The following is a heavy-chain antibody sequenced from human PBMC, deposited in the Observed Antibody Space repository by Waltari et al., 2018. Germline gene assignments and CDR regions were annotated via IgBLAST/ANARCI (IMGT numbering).Heavy chain of an antibody. J-gene: IGHJ4*02. CDR1: RCTFSGLE. CDR2: TSYDGNNN. Sequence: QVQLVATGGGGVQPGECSRHCSPPTRCTFSGLEVYWVRQAPGKGLEWVAITSYDGNNNDYTDSVKGRFNISRDNSKNTLYLQINALRHEDTAVYFCARDPATKWGVFYFDHWGQGTLVTVSS. CDR3: ARDPATKWGVFYFDH. D-gene: IGHD7-27*01. V-gene: IGHV3-30*10.